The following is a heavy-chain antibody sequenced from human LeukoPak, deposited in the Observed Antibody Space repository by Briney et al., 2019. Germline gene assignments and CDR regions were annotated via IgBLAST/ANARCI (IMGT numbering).Heavy chain of an antibody. CDR3: ARAAYYYDSSGYYLYYFDY. V-gene: IGHV4-61*01. Sequence: PSETLSLTCTVSGDSVSSGSYYWSWIRQPPGKGLEWIGYIYYSGSTNYNPSLKSRVTISVDTSKNQFSLKLSSVTAADTAVYYCARAAYYYDSSGYYLYYFDYWGQGTLVTVSS. CDR1: GDSVSSGSYY. CDR2: IYYSGST. J-gene: IGHJ4*02. D-gene: IGHD3-22*01.